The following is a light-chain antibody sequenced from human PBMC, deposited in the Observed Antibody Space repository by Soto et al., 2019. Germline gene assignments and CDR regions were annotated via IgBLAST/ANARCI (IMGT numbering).Light chain of an antibody. Sequence: IHMTQSPSSLSASVGDRVTITCRASQRITTYLNWYQQKPGKAPKLLISTAATLQGGVPSRFSGSGSGTDFTLTITTLQPEDFATYFCPQSYSTPYTVGQGTKLEIK. CDR2: TAA. CDR3: PQSYSTPYT. V-gene: IGKV1-39*01. CDR1: QRITTY. J-gene: IGKJ2*01.